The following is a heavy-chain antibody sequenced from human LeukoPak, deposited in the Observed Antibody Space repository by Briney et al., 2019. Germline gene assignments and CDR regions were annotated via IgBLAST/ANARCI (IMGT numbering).Heavy chain of an antibody. CDR1: GGSISSYY. Sequence: PSETLSLTCTVSGGSISSYYWSWLRQPPGQGLVWFGYIYYSGSTNYNPSLKSRVTMYVDTSKNKFSLQLSSVTAADRAVYYCARDLVDSGVFDYWGQGTLATV. J-gene: IGHJ4*02. D-gene: IGHD2-15*01. V-gene: IGHV4-59*01. CDR3: ARDLVDSGVFDY. CDR2: IYYSGST.